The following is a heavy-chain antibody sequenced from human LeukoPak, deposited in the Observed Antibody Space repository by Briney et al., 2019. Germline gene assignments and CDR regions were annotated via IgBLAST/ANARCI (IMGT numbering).Heavy chain of an antibody. CDR1: GFTFSSYS. V-gene: IGHV3-48*01. D-gene: IGHD6-13*01. J-gene: IGHJ4*02. CDR3: AKRPATGNGY. CDR2: ISSSSSTI. Sequence: GGSLRLSCAASGFTFSSYSMNWVRQAPGKGLEWVSYISSSSSTIYYADSVKGRFTISRDNTKNALYLQMNSLRAEDTAVYYCAKRPATGNGYWGQGTLVTVSS.